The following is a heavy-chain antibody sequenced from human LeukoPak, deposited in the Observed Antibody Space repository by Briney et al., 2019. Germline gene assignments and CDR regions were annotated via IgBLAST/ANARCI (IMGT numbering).Heavy chain of an antibody. Sequence: GGSLRLSCAASGFTFTSYAMNWVRQAPGKGLEWVSTISGSGSSTYYVDSVKGRFTISRDNAKNPLYLQLNSLRAEDTAVYYCGTRAYWGQGTLVTVSS. J-gene: IGHJ4*02. CDR2: ISGSGSST. V-gene: IGHV3-23*01. CDR1: GFTFTSYA. CDR3: GTRAY.